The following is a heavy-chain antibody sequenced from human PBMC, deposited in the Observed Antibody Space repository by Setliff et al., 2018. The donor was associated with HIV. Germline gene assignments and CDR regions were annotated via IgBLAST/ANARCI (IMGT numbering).Heavy chain of an antibody. D-gene: IGHD3-3*01. V-gene: IGHV4-4*02. CDR2: IYQSGTT. Sequence: SETLSLTCEVSGGSISSTKWWNWVRQPPGKGLEWIGEIYQSGTTNYNPSLKSRVTMSVDTSNNQFPLELSSVTAADTAVYYCARQRGGRVTIFGVSRGCFDPWGQGTLVTVSS. CDR3: ARQRGGRVTIFGVSRGCFDP. CDR1: GGSISSTKW. J-gene: IGHJ5*02.